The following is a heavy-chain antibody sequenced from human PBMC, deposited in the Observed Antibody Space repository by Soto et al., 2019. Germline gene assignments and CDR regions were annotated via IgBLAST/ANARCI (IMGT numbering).Heavy chain of an antibody. CDR1: GFIFTSYA. Sequence: GGSLRLSCAATGFIFTSYAMSWVRQTPEKGLEWVSAISGSGGTTYYANSVKGRFTVSRDNYKKTLYLQINNLRVEDTAVYYCASGGGYYYDSSGSYWNYWGQGTLVTVSS. CDR2: ISGSGGTT. J-gene: IGHJ4*02. CDR3: ASGGGYYYDSSGSYWNY. V-gene: IGHV3-23*01. D-gene: IGHD3-22*01.